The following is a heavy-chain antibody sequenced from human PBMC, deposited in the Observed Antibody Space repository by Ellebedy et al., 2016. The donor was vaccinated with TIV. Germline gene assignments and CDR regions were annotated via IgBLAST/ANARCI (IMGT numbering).Heavy chain of an antibody. J-gene: IGHJ5*02. CDR2: FDPEDGET. D-gene: IGHD5-24*01. Sequence: ASVKVSXXVSGYTLTELSMHWVRQAPGKGLEWMGGFDPEDGETIYAQKFQGRVTMTEDTSTDTAYMELRSLRSDDTAVYYCARWVYTRSKNWFDPWGQGTLVTVSS. CDR3: ARWVYTRSKNWFDP. CDR1: GYTLTELS. V-gene: IGHV1-24*01.